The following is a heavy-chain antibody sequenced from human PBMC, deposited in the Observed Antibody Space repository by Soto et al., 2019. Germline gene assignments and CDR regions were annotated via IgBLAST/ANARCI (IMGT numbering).Heavy chain of an antibody. CDR2: IYSGGST. J-gene: IGHJ4*02. D-gene: IGHD1-7*01. Sequence: GGSLRLSCAASGFTVSSNYMSWVRQAPGKGLEWVSVIYSGGSTYYADSVKGRFTISRDNSKNTLYLQMNSLRAEDTAVYYCARAPQTYNWNYGASDYWGQGTLVTVSS. V-gene: IGHV3-66*01. CDR1: GFTVSSNY. CDR3: ARAPQTYNWNYGASDY.